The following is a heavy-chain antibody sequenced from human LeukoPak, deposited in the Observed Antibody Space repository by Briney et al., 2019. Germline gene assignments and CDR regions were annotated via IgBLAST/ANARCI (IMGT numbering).Heavy chain of an antibody. D-gene: IGHD2-21*02. CDR1: GFTFSSYA. CDR2: ISGSGGST. V-gene: IGHV3-23*01. Sequence: PGGSLRLSCAASGFTFSSYAMSWVRQAPGKGLEWGSAISGSGGSTYYADSVKGRFTISRDNSKNTLYLQMNSLRAEDTAVYYCAKVPYCGGDCYPLYYGMDVWGQGTTVTVSS. CDR3: AKVPYCGGDCYPLYYGMDV. J-gene: IGHJ6*02.